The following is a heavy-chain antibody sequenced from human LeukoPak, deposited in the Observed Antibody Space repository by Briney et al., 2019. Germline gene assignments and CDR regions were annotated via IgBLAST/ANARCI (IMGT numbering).Heavy chain of an antibody. J-gene: IGHJ1*01. D-gene: IGHD2-21*01. CDR2: INGGGGNT. CDR3: AKAPAYCGGDCYSGYLQH. CDR1: GFTFSSYA. V-gene: IGHV3-23*01. Sequence: GGSLRLSCAASGFTFSSYAMSWVGQAPGKGREWVSGINGGGGNTYYADSVKGRLTISRDNSKNTLYLQMNSLRVEDTAVYYCAKAPAYCGGDCYSGYLQHWGQGTLVTVSS.